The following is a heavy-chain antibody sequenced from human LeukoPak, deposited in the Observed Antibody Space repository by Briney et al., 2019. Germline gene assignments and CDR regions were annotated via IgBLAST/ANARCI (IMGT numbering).Heavy chain of an antibody. J-gene: IGHJ4*02. CDR2: ISSSSSYI. V-gene: IGHV3-21*01. CDR3: ARGWLHF. Sequence: GGSLRLSCAASGFTFSSYNINWVRQAPGKGLEWVSSISSSSSYIYYADSVKGRFTISRDNAKSSLYLQMNSLRAEDTAVYYCARGWLHFWGQGTLVTVSS. D-gene: IGHD5-24*01. CDR1: GFTFSSYN.